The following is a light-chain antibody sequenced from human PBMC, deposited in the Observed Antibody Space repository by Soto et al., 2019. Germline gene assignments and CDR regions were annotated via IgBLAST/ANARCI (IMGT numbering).Light chain of an antibody. CDR3: QQYNNWPPAYT. J-gene: IGKJ2*01. CDR2: GAS. Sequence: EIVMTQSPATLSVSPGERATLSCRASQSVSSNLAWYQQKPGQAPRLLIYGASTRATGIPARFSGSASGTEFTLTISSLQSEDFEVYYCQQYNNWPPAYTFGQGTKLEIK. CDR1: QSVSSN. V-gene: IGKV3-15*01.